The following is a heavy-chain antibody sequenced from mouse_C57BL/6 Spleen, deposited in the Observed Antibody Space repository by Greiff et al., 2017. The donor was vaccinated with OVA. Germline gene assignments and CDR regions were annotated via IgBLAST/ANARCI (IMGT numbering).Heavy chain of an antibody. CDR3: ATYGSSLNYFDY. Sequence: VMLVESGAELAKPGASVKLSCKASGYTFTSYWMHWVKQRPGQGLEWIGYINPSSGYTKYNQTFKDKATLTADKSYSTAYMQLSSLTYEDSAVYYCATYGSSLNYFDYWGQGTTLTVSS. CDR2: INPSSGYT. D-gene: IGHD1-1*01. J-gene: IGHJ2*01. CDR1: GYTFTSYW. V-gene: IGHV1-7*01.